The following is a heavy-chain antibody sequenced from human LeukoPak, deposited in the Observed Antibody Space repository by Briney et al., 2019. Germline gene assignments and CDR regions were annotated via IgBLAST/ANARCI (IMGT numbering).Heavy chain of an antibody. Sequence: GGSLRLSCAASGFTFSNAWMSWVRQAPGKGLEWVGRIKSKTDGGTTDYAAPVKGRFTVSRDDSKNTLYLQMNSLKTEDTAVYYCTTNWPNDAFDIWGQGTMVTVSS. V-gene: IGHV3-15*01. J-gene: IGHJ3*02. CDR1: GFTFSNAW. CDR2: IKSKTDGGTT. CDR3: TTNWPNDAFDI. D-gene: IGHD1-1*01.